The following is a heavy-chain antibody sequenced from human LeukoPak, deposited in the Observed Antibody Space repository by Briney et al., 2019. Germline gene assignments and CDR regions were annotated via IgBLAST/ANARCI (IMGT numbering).Heavy chain of an antibody. Sequence: PSETLSLTCTVFGGSISGHYWSWIRQPPGKGLEWIGYIYYSGGTNYSPSLKSRVTISLDTSKNQFSLKLSSVTAADTAVYYCARGADYYDSSGYYSGLGWFDPWGQGTLVTVSS. D-gene: IGHD3-22*01. CDR2: IYYSGGT. J-gene: IGHJ5*02. CDR1: GGSISGHY. V-gene: IGHV4-59*11. CDR3: ARGADYYDSSGYYSGLGWFDP.